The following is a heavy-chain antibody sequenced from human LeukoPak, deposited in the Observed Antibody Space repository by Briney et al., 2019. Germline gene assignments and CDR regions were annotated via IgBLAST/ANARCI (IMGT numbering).Heavy chain of an antibody. CDR2: IFGSGGSP. Sequence: GGSLRLSCEASGFTFVSHAMYWVRQAPGKGLEWDAGIFGSGGSPHYADPVKGRFTTSRDNSPNTVYLQINSLRADDTAVYYCGKTTVAYRSGQKPAWPVDYWGQGTLVTVSS. V-gene: IGHV3-23*01. CDR1: GFTFVSHA. D-gene: IGHD6-19*01. J-gene: IGHJ4*02. CDR3: GKTTVAYRSGQKPAWPVDY.